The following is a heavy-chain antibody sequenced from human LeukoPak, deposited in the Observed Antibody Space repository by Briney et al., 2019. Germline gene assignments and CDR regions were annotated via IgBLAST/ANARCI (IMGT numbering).Heavy chain of an antibody. CDR3: ARVYRQLGAFDY. CDR2: IYTSGST. Sequence: PSQTLSLTCTVSGGSISSGSHYWSWIRQPAGKGLEWIGRIYTSGSTNYNPSLKSRVTISVDTSKNQFSLKLSSVTAADTAVYYCARVYRQLGAFDYWGQGTLVTVSS. D-gene: IGHD6-6*01. V-gene: IGHV4-61*02. J-gene: IGHJ4*02. CDR1: GGSISSGSHY.